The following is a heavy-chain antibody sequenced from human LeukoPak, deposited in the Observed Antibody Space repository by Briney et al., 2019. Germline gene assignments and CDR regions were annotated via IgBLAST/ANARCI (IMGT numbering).Heavy chain of an antibody. CDR2: INQDGTKQ. Sequence: PGGSLRLSCAVSGFTFRSYWMSWLRQAPGKGLECVASINQDGTKQYYVDSVRGRFTTSGDDAKNSVYLQMNNLRVQDTAVYYCVRRNLFDYWGQGTLVTVSS. CDR3: VRRNLFDY. J-gene: IGHJ4*02. V-gene: IGHV3-7*03. CDR1: GFTFRSYW.